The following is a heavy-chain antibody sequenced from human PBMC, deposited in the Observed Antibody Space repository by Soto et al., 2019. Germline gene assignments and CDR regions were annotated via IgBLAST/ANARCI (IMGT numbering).Heavy chain of an antibody. CDR2: IYYSGST. V-gene: IGHV4-39*07. CDR1: GGSISSSSYY. J-gene: IGHJ4*02. D-gene: IGHD7-27*01. CDR3: AKNWNWGSLVH. Sequence: TSETLSLTCTVSGGSISSSSYYWGWIRQPPGKGLEWIGSIYYSGSTYYNPSLKSRVTISLDTPKNQFSLKLSSVTAADTAVYYCAKNWNWGSLVHWGQGTLVTVSS.